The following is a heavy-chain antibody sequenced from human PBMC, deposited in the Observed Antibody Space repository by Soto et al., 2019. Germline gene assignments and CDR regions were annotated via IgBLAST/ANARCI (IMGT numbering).Heavy chain of an antibody. V-gene: IGHV4-39*01. D-gene: IGHD3-10*01. J-gene: IGHJ4*02. Sequence: SETLSLTCAVSGGSISSSSYYWGWIRQPPGKGLEWIGSIYYSGSTYYNPSLKSRVTISVDTSKNQFSLKLSSVTAADTAVYYFGGRRAGAERATRDYLFAYGGRGPLVPVSS. CDR3: GGRRAGAERATRDYLFAY. CDR1: GGSISSSSYY. CDR2: IYYSGST.